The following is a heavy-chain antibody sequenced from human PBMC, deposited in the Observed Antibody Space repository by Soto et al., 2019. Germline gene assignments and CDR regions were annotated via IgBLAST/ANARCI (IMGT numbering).Heavy chain of an antibody. D-gene: IGHD1-26*01. V-gene: IGHV3-21*01. CDR1: GFTFNTYS. Sequence: GGSLRLSCAASGFTFNTYSMNWVRQAPGKGLEWVSCISGSNNYIYYADSVKGRFTISRDNAKNSLYLQLNSLRAEDTAVYYCVSAPSYVYLSDPFSISGQGTIVTGS. CDR2: ISGSNNYI. J-gene: IGHJ3*02. CDR3: VSAPSYVYLSDPFSI.